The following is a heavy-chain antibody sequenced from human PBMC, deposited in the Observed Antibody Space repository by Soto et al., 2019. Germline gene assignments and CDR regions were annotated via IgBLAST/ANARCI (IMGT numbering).Heavy chain of an antibody. Sequence: QVQLVESGGGVVQPGGSLRLSCAASGFTLNSAAMHWVRQAPGKGLEWVAVISYDGSTKSYADSVKGRLTISRDNSKNTLHLEMSSLKTEDTAVYYCARDMRSYTGLGLGAGTCDQWGQGTLVIVS. CDR2: ISYDGSTK. J-gene: IGHJ4*02. CDR1: GFTLNSAA. CDR3: ARDMRSYTGLGLGAGTCDQ. D-gene: IGHD3-10*01. V-gene: IGHV3-30-3*01.